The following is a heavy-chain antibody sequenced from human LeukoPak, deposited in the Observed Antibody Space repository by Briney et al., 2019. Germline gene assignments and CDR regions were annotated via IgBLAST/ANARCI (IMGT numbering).Heavy chain of an antibody. CDR1: GFTFSSYG. V-gene: IGHV3-33*01. CDR2: IWYDGSNK. D-gene: IGHD3-16*02. J-gene: IGHJ4*02. CDR3: AIITFGGVIVQPFDY. Sequence: PGGSLRLSCAASGFTFSSYGMHWVRQAPGKGLEWVAVIWYDGSNKYYVDSVKGRFTISRDNSKNTLYLQMNSLRAEDTAVYYCAIITFGGVIVQPFDYWGQGTLVTVSS.